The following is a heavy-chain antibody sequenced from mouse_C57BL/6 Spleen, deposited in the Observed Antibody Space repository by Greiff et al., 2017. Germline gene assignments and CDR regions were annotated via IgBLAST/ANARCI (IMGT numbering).Heavy chain of an antibody. CDR1: GYTFTSYW. CDR3: ARWDDYDWYFDV. V-gene: IGHV1-69*01. CDR2: IDPSDSYT. D-gene: IGHD2-4*01. Sequence: QVQLKQPGAELVMPGASVKLSCKASGYTFTSYWMHWVKQRPGQGLEWIGEIDPSDSYTNYNQKFKGKSTLTVDKSSSTAYMQLSSLTSEDSAVYYCARWDDYDWYFDVWGTGTTVTVSS. J-gene: IGHJ1*03.